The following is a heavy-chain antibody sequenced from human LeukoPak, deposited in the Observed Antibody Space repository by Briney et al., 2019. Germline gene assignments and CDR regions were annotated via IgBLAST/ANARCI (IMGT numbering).Heavy chain of an antibody. CDR3: ARVNRRYDNYGVLDY. CDR1: GGTFSSYA. CDR2: IIPIFGTA. Sequence: SVKVSCKASGGTFSSYAISWVRQAPGQGLEWMGGIIPIFGTANYAQKFQGRVTITADESTSTAYMELSSLRSEDTAVYYCARVNRRYDNYGVLDYWGQGTLVTVSS. J-gene: IGHJ4*02. V-gene: IGHV1-69*13. D-gene: IGHD3-22*01.